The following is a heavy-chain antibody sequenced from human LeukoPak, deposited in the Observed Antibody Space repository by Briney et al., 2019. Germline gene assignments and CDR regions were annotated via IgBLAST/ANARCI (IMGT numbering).Heavy chain of an antibody. CDR3: ARDPIGSRWPYYFDY. V-gene: IGHV1-3*01. CDR1: GYTFTTYA. D-gene: IGHD6-13*01. CDR2: INAGNGNT. Sequence: ASVKVSCKASGYTFTTYAMQWVRQAPGQRLEWMGWINAGNGNTKYSQKFQARVTITRDTSASTAYMELSSLRSEDTAVYYCARDPIGSRWPYYFDYWGQGTLVTVSS. J-gene: IGHJ4*02.